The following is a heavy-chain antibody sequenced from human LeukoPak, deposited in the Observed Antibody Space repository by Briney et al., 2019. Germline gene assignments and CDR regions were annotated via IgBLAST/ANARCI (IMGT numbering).Heavy chain of an antibody. Sequence: GGSLRLSCAASGFTFSTYSMNWVRQAPGKGLEWVSAISGGGGNTYYADSVKGRFTISRDNSKNTLYLQMNSLRAEDTAVYYCGKNRYSGSLSPFDIWGQGTMVTVSS. CDR1: GFTFSTYS. J-gene: IGHJ3*02. CDR2: ISGGGGNT. D-gene: IGHD1-26*01. V-gene: IGHV3-23*01. CDR3: GKNRYSGSLSPFDI.